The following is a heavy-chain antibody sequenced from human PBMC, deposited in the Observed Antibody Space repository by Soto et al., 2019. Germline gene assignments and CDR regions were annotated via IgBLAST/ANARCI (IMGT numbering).Heavy chain of an antibody. J-gene: IGHJ3*02. V-gene: IGHV1-3*01. CDR1: GYTFTSYA. CDR2: INAGNGNT. D-gene: IGHD3-9*01. CDR3: ARVKLRYFDWLSETDAFDI. Sequence: WASVKVSCKASGYTFTSYAMHWVRQAPGQRLEWMGWINAGNGNTKYSQKFQGRVTITRDTSASTAYMELSSLRSEDTAVYYCARVKLRYFDWLSETDAFDIWGQGTMVTV.